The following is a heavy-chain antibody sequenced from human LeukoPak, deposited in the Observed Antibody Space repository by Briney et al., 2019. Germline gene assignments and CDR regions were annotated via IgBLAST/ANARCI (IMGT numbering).Heavy chain of an antibody. CDR2: IDASDSYT. J-gene: IGHJ4*02. CDR1: XYXXTGYX. V-gene: IGHV5-10-1*01. Sequence: ESXXIXXKGXXYXXTGYXIXXVRQMPGKGLEWMGRIDASDSYTNYSPSFQGHVTISADKSISTAYLQWSSLKASDTAMYYCARHPIAAAGSTRGFDYWGQGTLVTVSS. CDR3: ARHPIAAAGSTRGFDY. D-gene: IGHD6-13*01.